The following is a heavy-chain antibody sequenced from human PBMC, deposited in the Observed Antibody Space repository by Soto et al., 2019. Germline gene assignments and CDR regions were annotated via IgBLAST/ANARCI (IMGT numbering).Heavy chain of an antibody. J-gene: IGHJ4*01. V-gene: IGHV5-51*01. CDR1: GYRFPTYW. Sequence: PGESLKISGQGSGYRFPTYWIAWVRQMPGKGLEWVGIIYPGDSDTRYSPSFDGHVTISVDKSISTACLQWNSLKASDNAIYYCARHSTSAPKDYWGQGTLVIVSS. D-gene: IGHD3-10*01. CDR3: ARHSTSAPKDY. CDR2: IYPGDSDT.